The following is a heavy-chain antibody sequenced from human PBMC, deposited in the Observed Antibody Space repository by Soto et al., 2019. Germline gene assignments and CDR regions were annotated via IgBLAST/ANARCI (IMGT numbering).Heavy chain of an antibody. CDR2: ISGGGGST. CDR1: GVTFSTYT. Sequence: EVRLLESGGGLLQPGGSLRLSCAASGVTFSTYTLSWVRQAPGKGLEWVSTISGGGGSTYYANSVKGRFTISRDNSKNTMYLQMNSLRDDETVVYYCAKVSDGQWGQGTLVTVSS. V-gene: IGHV3-23*01. J-gene: IGHJ4*02. CDR3: AKVSDGQ.